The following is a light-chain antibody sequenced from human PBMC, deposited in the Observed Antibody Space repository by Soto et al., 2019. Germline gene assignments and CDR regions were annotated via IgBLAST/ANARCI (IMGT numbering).Light chain of an antibody. CDR3: QQYGSSPPYT. CDR1: HSVSSSY. V-gene: IGKV3-20*01. J-gene: IGKJ2*01. CDR2: GAS. Sequence: EIVLTQSPGTLSLSPGERATLSCRASHSVSSSYLAWYQQKPGQAPRLLIYGASSRATGISDRFSGSGSGTDFPLTISRLEPEDFAVYYCQQYGSSPPYTFGQGTKLEIK.